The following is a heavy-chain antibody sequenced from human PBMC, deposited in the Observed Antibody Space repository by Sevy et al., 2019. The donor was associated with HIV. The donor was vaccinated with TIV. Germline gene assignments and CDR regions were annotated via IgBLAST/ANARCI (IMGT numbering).Heavy chain of an antibody. J-gene: IGHJ4*02. D-gene: IGHD3-22*01. Sequence: GGSLRLSCTASGFTFGDYAMSWVRQAPGKGLEWVGFIRSKAYGGTTEYAASVKGRFTISRDDSKSIAYLQMNSLKTEDTAVYYCSLFYDSSGYYPDYWGQGTLVTVSS. CDR1: GFTFGDYA. V-gene: IGHV3-49*04. CDR2: IRSKAYGGTT. CDR3: SLFYDSSGYYPDY.